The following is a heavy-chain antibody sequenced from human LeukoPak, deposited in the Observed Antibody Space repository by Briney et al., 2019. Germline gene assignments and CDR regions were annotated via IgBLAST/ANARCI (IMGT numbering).Heavy chain of an antibody. CDR1: GYTFTSYY. J-gene: IGHJ4*02. D-gene: IGHD5-18*01. V-gene: IGHV1-46*01. CDR2: INPSGGST. Sequence: ASVTVSCKASGYTFTSYYMHWVRQAPGQGLEWMGIINPSGGSTSYAQKFQGRVTMTRDTSTSTVYMELSSLRSEDTAVYYCARDVSYGYSRKYYFDYWGQGTLVTVSS. CDR3: ARDVSYGYSRKYYFDY.